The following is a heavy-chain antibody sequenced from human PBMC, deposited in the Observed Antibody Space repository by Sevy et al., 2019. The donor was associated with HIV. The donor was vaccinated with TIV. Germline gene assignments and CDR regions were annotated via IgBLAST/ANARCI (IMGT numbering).Heavy chain of an antibody. D-gene: IGHD2-2*01. Sequence: GGSLRLSCAASGFTFSSYAMSWVRQAPGKGLEWVSAISGSGGSTYYADSVKGRFTISRDNSKNTLYLQMNSLRAEDTAVYYCAKDRYIVVVPAATEAFDYWGQGTLDTVSS. J-gene: IGHJ4*02. CDR1: GFTFSSYA. V-gene: IGHV3-23*01. CDR2: ISGSGGST. CDR3: AKDRYIVVVPAATEAFDY.